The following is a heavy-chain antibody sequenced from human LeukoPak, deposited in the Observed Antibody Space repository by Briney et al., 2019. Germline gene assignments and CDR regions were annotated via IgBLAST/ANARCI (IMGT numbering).Heavy chain of an antibody. J-gene: IGHJ4*02. CDR1: GYTFTSYA. CDR2: INAGNGNT. D-gene: IGHD1-26*01. Sequence: AAVKVSFKASGYTFTSYAMHWVRQAPGQRLEWMGWINAGNGNTKYSQKFQGRVTITRDTSASTAYMERSSLRSEDTAVYYCARRVSGGSYCDYWGQGTLVTVSS. V-gene: IGHV1-3*01. CDR3: ARRVSGGSYCDY.